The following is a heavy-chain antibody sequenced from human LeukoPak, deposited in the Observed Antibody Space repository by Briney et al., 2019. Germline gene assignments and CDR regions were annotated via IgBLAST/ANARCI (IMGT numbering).Heavy chain of an antibody. V-gene: IGHV1-18*01. CDR3: ARVPDDY. J-gene: IGHJ4*02. Sequence: ASVTVSCKTSGYPFSSFAVTWVRQAPGQGLEWMGWIGVYTGDTKYAQRFQGRVSMTADTSTTTAYMELRNLTSDDTALYYCARVPDDYWGQGTLVTVSS. CDR2: IGVYTGDT. CDR1: GYPFSSFA.